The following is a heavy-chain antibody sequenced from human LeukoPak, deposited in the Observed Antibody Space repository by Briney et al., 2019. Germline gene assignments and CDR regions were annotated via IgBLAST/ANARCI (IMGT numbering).Heavy chain of an antibody. CDR3: ARGDNCGLTYFFDY. V-gene: IGHV4-59*01. CDR1: GGSISSYY. CDR2: MYYSGST. D-gene: IGHD5-24*01. J-gene: IGHJ4*02. Sequence: PSETLSLTCAVSGGSISSYYWSWIRQPPGKGLEWIGYMYYSGSTNYNPSLKSRVTISVDTSKNQFSLKLTSVSAADTAVYYCARGDNCGLTYFFDYWGQGTLVTVSP.